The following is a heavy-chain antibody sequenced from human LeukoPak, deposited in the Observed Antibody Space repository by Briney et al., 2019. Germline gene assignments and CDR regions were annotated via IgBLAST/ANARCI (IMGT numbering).Heavy chain of an antibody. V-gene: IGHV7-4-1*02. J-gene: IGHJ3*02. CDR3: AREVVGANRSFDI. CDR2: INTNTGNP. CDR1: GYTFSGYY. D-gene: IGHD1-26*01. Sequence: ASVKVSCKASGYTFSGYYIHWVRQAPGQGLEWMGWINTNTGNPTYAHGFTGRFVFSLDTSVSTAYLQISSLKAEDTAVYYCAREVVGANRSFDIWGQGTMVTVSS.